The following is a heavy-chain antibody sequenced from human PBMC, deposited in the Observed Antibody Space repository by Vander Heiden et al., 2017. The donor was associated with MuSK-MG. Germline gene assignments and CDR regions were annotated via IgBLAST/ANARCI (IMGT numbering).Heavy chain of an antibody. CDR1: GGSISSSSYY. CDR2: IYYSGST. J-gene: IGHJ3*02. D-gene: IGHD3-22*01. V-gene: IGHV4-39*01. CDR3: ASYGYYDSSGYQHDAFDI. Sequence: QLQLQESGPGLVKPSETLSLTCTVSGGSISSSSYYWGWIRQPPGKGLEWIGSIYYSGSTYYNPSLKSRVTISVDTSKNQFSLKLSSVTAADTAVYYCASYGYYDSSGYQHDAFDIWGQGTMVTVSS.